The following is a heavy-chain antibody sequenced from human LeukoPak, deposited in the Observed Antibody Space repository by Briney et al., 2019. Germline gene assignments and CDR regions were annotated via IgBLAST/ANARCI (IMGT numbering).Heavy chain of an antibody. D-gene: IGHD3-22*01. V-gene: IGHV4-31*03. CDR2: IYYSGST. J-gene: IGHJ4*02. CDR1: GVSISSGGYY. CDR3: ARSTHYYDSSGYSFDY. Sequence: SETLSLTCTVSGVSISSGGYYWSWIRQHPGKGLEWIGYIYYSGSTYYNPSLKSRVTISVDTSKNQFSLKLSSVTAADTAVYYCARSTHYYDSSGYSFDYWGQGTLVTVSS.